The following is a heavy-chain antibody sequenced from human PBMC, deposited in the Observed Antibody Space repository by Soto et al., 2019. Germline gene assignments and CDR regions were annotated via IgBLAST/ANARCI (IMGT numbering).Heavy chain of an antibody. CDR1: GFTLSSYW. V-gene: IGHV3-74*03. CDR3: ARQGSHQFSQQ. CDR2: ISIDGSTT. Sequence: PGGSLRLSCAASGFTLSSYWMHWVRQAPGKGLMWVSRISIDGSTTTYADSVEGRFIISRDNAKNTLYLQMNSLRGEDTAVYYCARQGSHQFSQQWGQGTLVTVSS. J-gene: IGHJ1*01.